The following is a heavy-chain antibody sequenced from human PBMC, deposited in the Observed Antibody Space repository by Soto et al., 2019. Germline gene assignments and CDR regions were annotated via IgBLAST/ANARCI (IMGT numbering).Heavy chain of an antibody. V-gene: IGHV4-59*08. J-gene: IGHJ5*02. D-gene: IGHD6-13*01. CDR1: GGSISSYF. CDR3: ARRYSSNWFDP. CDR2: IYYSGGT. Sequence: QVQLQESGPGLVKPSETLSLTCTVSGGSISSYFWSWIRQPPGKGLEWIGYIYYSGGTNYNPSLKSRVTISVDTSKNQFSLKLSSVTAADTAIYYCARRYSSNWFDPWGQGTLVTVSS.